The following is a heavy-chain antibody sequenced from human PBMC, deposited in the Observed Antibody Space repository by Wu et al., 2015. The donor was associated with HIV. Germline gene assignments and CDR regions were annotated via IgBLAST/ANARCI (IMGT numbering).Heavy chain of an antibody. V-gene: IGHV1-18*01. CDR2: ISTYNGNT. D-gene: IGHD3-22*01. J-gene: IGHJ3*02. CDR3: ARDSRIFXMIVSRAFDI. Sequence: QVKLVQSGAEVKKPGASVKVSCKASGYTFNTYGISWVREAPGQGLEWMGWISTYNGNTNFAQKFQGRVTMTTDTSTTTVYMELRSLRSDDTAVYYCARDSRIFXMIVSRAFDIWGQGQWSPSLQ. CDR1: GYTFNTYG.